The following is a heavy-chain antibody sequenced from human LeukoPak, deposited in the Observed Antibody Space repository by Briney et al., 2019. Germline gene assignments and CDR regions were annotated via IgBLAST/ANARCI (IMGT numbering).Heavy chain of an antibody. J-gene: IGHJ2*01. V-gene: IGHV1-18*01. CDR1: GYTFTSYG. CDR2: ISAYNGNT. Sequence: ASVKVSCKASGYTFTSYGISWVRQAPGQGLEWMGWISAYNGNTNYAQKLQGRVTMTTDASTSTAYMELRSLRSDDTAVYYCARDNGYYYGSGSYYNWGHFDLWGRGTLVTASS. CDR3: ARDNGYYYGSGSYYNWGHFDL. D-gene: IGHD3-10*01.